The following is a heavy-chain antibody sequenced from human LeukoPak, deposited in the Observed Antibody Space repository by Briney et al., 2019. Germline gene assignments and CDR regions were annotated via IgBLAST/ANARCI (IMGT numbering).Heavy chain of an antibody. Sequence: SETLTLNSAVPSGSLSGYSCNVIAQPPGKGLEWLGFRYYGGATNYNPSLRGRVTISVDRSKSQLSLKMTSVTAADTAVDYCARALLGSPASVHSWGQGTLVSVSS. D-gene: IGHD1-26*01. CDR1: SGSLSGYS. J-gene: IGHJ4*02. CDR3: ARALLGSPASVHS. V-gene: IGHV4-59*08. CDR2: RYYGGAT.